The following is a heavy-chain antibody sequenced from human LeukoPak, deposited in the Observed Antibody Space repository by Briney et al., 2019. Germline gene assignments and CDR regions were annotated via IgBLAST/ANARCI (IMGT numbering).Heavy chain of an antibody. CDR1: VYTFTIYY. V-gene: IGHV1-46*01. Sequence: ASVKVSFKSSVYTFTIYYMHWVRQAPGQGLEWMGIINPSGGSTSYAQKFQGRVTMTRDTSTSTVYMELSSLRSEDTAVYYCAREDSSGRLGAFDIWGQGTMVTVSS. CDR3: AREDSSGRLGAFDI. J-gene: IGHJ3*02. CDR2: INPSGGST. D-gene: IGHD6-19*01.